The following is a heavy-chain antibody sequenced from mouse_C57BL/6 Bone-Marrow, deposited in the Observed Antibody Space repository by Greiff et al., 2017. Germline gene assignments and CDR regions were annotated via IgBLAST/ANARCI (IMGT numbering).Heavy chain of an antibody. CDR2: IRNKANGYTT. CDR3: ARLWGFYFDY. D-gene: IGHD4-1*01. J-gene: IGHJ2*01. Sequence: EVKLVESGGGLVQPGGSLSLSCAASGFTFTDYYMSWVCQPPGKALEWLGFIRNKANGYTTEYSASVKGRFTISRDNSQSILYLQMNALRAEDSATYYCARLWGFYFDYWGQGTTLTVSS. V-gene: IGHV7-3*01. CDR1: GFTFTDYY.